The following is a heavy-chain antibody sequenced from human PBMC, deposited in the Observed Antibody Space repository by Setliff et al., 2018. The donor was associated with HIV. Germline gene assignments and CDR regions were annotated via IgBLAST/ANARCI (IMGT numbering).Heavy chain of an antibody. Sequence: SETLSLTCSVSGASISYSYWSWVRQPPGKRLEWIGYVYTSGRTNYNPALKSRLTISVDTDENQFSLKLRSVTAEDTAVYYCARWGEPAQRGFDIWGQGTMVTVSS. CDR3: ARWGEPAQRGFDI. V-gene: IGHV4-4*08. J-gene: IGHJ3*02. CDR1: GASISYSY. D-gene: IGHD3-16*01. CDR2: VYTSGRT.